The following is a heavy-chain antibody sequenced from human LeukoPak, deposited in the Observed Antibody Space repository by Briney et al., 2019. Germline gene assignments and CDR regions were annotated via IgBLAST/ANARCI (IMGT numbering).Heavy chain of an antibody. CDR1: GGSISSSPYW. CDR2: IYYSGST. CDR3: ARRQYGLAFDY. Sequence: PSETLSLTCTVSGGSISSSPYWWGWFRQPPGKGLEWIGTIYYSGSTHYNPSLKSRVTISADTSKNQFSLKLSSVTAADTAVYYCARRQYGLAFDYWGQGTLVTVSS. D-gene: IGHD4-17*01. J-gene: IGHJ4*02. V-gene: IGHV4-39*01.